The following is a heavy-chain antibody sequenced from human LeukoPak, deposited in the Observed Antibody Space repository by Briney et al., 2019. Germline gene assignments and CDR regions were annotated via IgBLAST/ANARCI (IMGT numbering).Heavy chain of an antibody. CDR2: INSDGSST. CDR3: ARDGTMVRGGLDY. V-gene: IGHV3-74*01. Sequence: GGSLRLSCAASGFTFSSYWMHWVRQAPGKGLAWVSRINSDGSSTSYADSVKGRFTISRDNAKNTLYLQMNSLRAEDTAVYYCARDGTMVRGGLDYWGQGTLVTVSS. CDR1: GFTFSSYW. D-gene: IGHD3-10*01. J-gene: IGHJ4*02.